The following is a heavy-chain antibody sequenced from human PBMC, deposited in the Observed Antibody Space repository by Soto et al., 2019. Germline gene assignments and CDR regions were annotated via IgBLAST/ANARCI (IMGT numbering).Heavy chain of an antibody. CDR3: VRARIDV. Sequence: EVQLVESGGGLVQPGGSLRLSCAASGFIFSAYWMTWVRQAPGKGLEWVANINPDGSEKYYVDSVKGRFTISRDNVKNSLFLQVNNLRAEDTAPYYCVRARIDVWGRGTLVTVSS. CDR1: GFIFSAYW. CDR2: INPDGSEK. V-gene: IGHV3-7*01. J-gene: IGHJ2*01.